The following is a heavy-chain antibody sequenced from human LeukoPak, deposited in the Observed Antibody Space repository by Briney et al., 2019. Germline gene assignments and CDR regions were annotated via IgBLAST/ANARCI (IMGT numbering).Heavy chain of an antibody. CDR2: ISTSGSTI. J-gene: IGHJ4*02. V-gene: IGHV3-11*04. D-gene: IGHD3-10*01. CDR1: GFTFSNYY. Sequence: GGPLRLSCAASGFTFSNYYMSWIRQAPGKGLEWVSHISTSGSTIYYADSVKGRFTISRDNAKNSLYLQMNSLRAEDTAVYYCARSLISRGSGSYSSDYWGQGTLVTVSS. CDR3: ARSLISRGSGSYSSDY.